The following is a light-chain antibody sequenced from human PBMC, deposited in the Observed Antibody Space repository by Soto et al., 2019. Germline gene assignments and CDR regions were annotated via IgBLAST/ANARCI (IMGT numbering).Light chain of an antibody. V-gene: IGLV2-14*01. J-gene: IGLJ2*01. CDR3: TSYTTSSTLV. CDR1: SSDIGTYNS. Sequence: QSALTQPASVSGSPGQSITISCTGTSSDIGTYNSVSWYQQHAGKVPKLMIYDVTNRPSGVSDRFSGSKSGNTASLPISGLQDDDEADYYCTSYTTSSTLVFGGGTQLTVL. CDR2: DVT.